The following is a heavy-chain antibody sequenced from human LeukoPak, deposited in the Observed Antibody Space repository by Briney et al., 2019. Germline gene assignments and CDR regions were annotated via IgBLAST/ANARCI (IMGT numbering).Heavy chain of an antibody. J-gene: IGHJ4*02. V-gene: IGHV1-8*01. CDR1: GYPFISYD. Sequence: GASVKVSCKASGYPFISYDINWVRQATGQGLEWMGWMNPNSGNTGYAQRFQGRVTMTRNTSISTAYMEVSSLRSEDTAMYFCARGRGYSNGWFEADDYWGKGTLVTVSS. CDR2: MNPNSGNT. CDR3: ARGRGYSNGWFEADDY. D-gene: IGHD6-19*01.